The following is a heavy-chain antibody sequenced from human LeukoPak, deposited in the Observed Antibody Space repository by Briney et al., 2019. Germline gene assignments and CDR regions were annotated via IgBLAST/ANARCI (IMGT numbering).Heavy chain of an antibody. CDR2: IYSGGST. CDR1: GFTVSSNY. J-gene: IGHJ4*02. V-gene: IGHV3-53*01. D-gene: IGHD6-19*01. Sequence: GGSLRLSCAASGFTVSSNYMSWVRQAPGKGLEWVSVIYSGGSTYYADSVKGRFTISRDNSKNTLYLQMNSLRAEDTAVYYCARGEAVGLGGLIDYWGQGTLVTVSS. CDR3: ARGEAVGLGGLIDY.